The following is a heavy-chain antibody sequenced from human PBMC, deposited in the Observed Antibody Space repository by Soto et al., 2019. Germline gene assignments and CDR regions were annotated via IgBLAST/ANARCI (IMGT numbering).Heavy chain of an antibody. CDR3: ARGLTSGDY. Sequence: QVQLVQSGAEVKNPGASVKVSCKASGYTFTSFYIHWVRQAPRQGLEWMSIINPNGGSTNYAQNLQGRVTLTRDTSTNTVYMELSSLRSEDTAVYYSARGLTSGDYWGQGTLVTVSS. CDR1: GYTFTSFY. CDR2: INPNGGST. V-gene: IGHV1-46*01. J-gene: IGHJ4*02.